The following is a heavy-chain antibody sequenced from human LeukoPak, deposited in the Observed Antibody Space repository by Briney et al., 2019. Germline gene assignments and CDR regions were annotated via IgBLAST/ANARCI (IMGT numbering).Heavy chain of an antibody. J-gene: IGHJ4*02. CDR2: IYSGGST. Sequence: PGGSLRLSCAASGFTVSSNYMSWVRQAPGKGLEWVSVIYSGGSTYYADSVKGRFTISRDNSKNTLYLQMNSLRAEDTAVYYCARAVRSGYDLNYFDYWGQGTLVTVSS. CDR1: GFTVSSNY. D-gene: IGHD5-12*01. CDR3: ARAVRSGYDLNYFDY. V-gene: IGHV3-53*01.